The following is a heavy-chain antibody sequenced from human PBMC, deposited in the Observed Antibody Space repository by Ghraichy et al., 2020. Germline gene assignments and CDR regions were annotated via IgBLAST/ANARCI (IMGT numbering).Heavy chain of an antibody. CDR2: ISGSGHST. D-gene: IGHD1-26*01. V-gene: IGHV3-23*01. CDR3: AKDVPVGGTTSFDY. J-gene: IGHJ4*02. Sequence: GGSLRLSCVASGFTFSSYAMSWVRQAPGKGLEWVSAISGSGHSTYYADSVKGRFTISRDNSKNTLYLQMNSLRAEDTAVYYCAKDVPVGGTTSFDYWGQGTQVTVSS. CDR1: GFTFSSYA.